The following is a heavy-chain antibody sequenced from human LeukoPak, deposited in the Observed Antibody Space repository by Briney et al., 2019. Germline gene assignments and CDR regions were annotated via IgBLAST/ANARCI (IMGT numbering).Heavy chain of an antibody. J-gene: IGHJ5*02. Sequence: SETLSLTCTVSAGSISSSNYYWGWIRQPPGKGLEWIGSIYYSGRTYYNPSLKSRVTISVDTSKNQFSLKLSSVTAADTAVYYCAAAANSGYVPTSPNWFDPWGQGTLVTVSS. D-gene: IGHD5-12*01. V-gene: IGHV4-39*01. CDR1: AGSISSSNYY. CDR3: AAAANSGYVPTSPNWFDP. CDR2: IYYSGRT.